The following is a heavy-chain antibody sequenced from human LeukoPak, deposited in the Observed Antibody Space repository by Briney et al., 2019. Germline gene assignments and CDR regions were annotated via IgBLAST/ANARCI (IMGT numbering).Heavy chain of an antibody. J-gene: IGHJ4*02. CDR1: GFTFSSYA. CDR3: ARPPRRDGYPGDFDY. V-gene: IGHV3-30*04. Sequence: GRSLRLSCAASGFTFSSYAMHWVRQAPGKGLEWVAVISYDGSNKYYADSVKGRFTISRDNSKNTLYLQMNSLRAEDTAVYYCARPPRRDGYPGDFDYWGQGTLVTVSS. CDR2: ISYDGSNK. D-gene: IGHD5-24*01.